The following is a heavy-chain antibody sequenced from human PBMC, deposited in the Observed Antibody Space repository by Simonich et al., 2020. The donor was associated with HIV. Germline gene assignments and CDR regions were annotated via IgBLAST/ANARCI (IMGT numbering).Heavy chain of an antibody. CDR1: GYSISSGYY. Sequence: QVQLQESGPGLVKPSETLSLTCAVSGYSISSGYYWGWIRQPPGKGLEWIGGIYHSGSTYYNPSRKSRVTISVDTSKNQFSLKLSSVTAADTAVYYCARVMQQQLDRYYYYGMDVWGQGTTVTVSS. D-gene: IGHD6-13*01. V-gene: IGHV4-38-2*01. J-gene: IGHJ6*02. CDR3: ARVMQQQLDRYYYYGMDV. CDR2: IYHSGST.